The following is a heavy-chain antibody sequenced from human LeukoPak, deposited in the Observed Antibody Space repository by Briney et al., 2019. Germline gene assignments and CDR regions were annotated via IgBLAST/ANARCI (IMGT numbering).Heavy chain of an antibody. CDR1: GGSLSGYY. V-gene: IGHV4-34*01. CDR3: ARGNMCRQTRYCSSTSANWFDP. D-gene: IGHD2-2*01. Sequence: SETLSLTCAVYGGSLSGYYWSWIRQPPGERLEWIGEINHSGSTNYNPTLKRRVTISVDTSKNQFSLKLTSVTAADTAVYYSARGNMCRQTRYCSSTSANWFDPYGQGTLVTVSS. CDR2: INHSGST. J-gene: IGHJ5*02.